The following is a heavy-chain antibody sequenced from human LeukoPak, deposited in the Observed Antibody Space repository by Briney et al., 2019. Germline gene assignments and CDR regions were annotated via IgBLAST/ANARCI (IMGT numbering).Heavy chain of an antibody. J-gene: IGHJ4*02. CDR2: IGSSSSYT. CDR1: GFTFSDYY. CDR3: ARDAENYYDSSGYFDY. V-gene: IGHV3-11*05. D-gene: IGHD3-22*01. Sequence: GGSLRLSCAASGFTFSDYYMSWIRQAPGKGLEWVSYIGSSSSYTNYADSVKGRFTISRDNAKNSLYLQMNSLRAEDTAVYYCARDAENYYDSSGYFDYWGQGTLVTVSS.